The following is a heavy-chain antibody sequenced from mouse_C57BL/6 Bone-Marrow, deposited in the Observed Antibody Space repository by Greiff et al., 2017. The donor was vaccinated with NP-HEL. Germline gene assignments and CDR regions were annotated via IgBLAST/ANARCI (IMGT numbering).Heavy chain of an antibody. D-gene: IGHD2-5*01. CDR1: GFNIKDDY. CDR2: IDPENGDT. V-gene: IGHV14-4*01. Sequence: VQLQQSGAELVRPGASVKLSCTASGFNIKDDYMHWVKQRPEQGLEWIGWIDPENGDTEYASKFQGKATITADTSSNTAYLQLSSLTSEDTAVYYCTTCYSNYLYAMDYWGQGTSVTVSS. J-gene: IGHJ4*01. CDR3: TTCYSNYLYAMDY.